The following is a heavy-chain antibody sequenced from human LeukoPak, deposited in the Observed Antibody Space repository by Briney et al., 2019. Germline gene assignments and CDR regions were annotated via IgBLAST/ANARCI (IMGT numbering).Heavy chain of an antibody. V-gene: IGHV3-7*01. CDR3: ARSNYYDSSGYITPIGY. CDR1: GFTFSSYW. Sequence: GGSLRLSCAASGFTFSSYWMSWVRQAPGKGLEWVVNIKQDGSEKYYVDSVKGRFTISRDNAKNSLYLQMNSLRAEDTAVYYCARSNYYDSSGYITPIGYWGQGTLVTVSS. D-gene: IGHD3-22*01. J-gene: IGHJ4*02. CDR2: IKQDGSEK.